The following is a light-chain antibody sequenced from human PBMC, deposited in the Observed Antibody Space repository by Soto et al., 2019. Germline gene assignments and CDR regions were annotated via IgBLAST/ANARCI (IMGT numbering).Light chain of an antibody. V-gene: IGKV1-5*03. CDR1: QSISSW. Sequence: DIQMTQSPCTLSASVGDRVTITCRASQSISSWLAWYQRKPGKAPKLLIYKASSLESGVPSRFSGSGSGTEFTLTISSLQPDDFATYYCQQYNSYSFTFGPGTKVDIK. CDR2: KAS. CDR3: QQYNSYSFT. J-gene: IGKJ3*01.